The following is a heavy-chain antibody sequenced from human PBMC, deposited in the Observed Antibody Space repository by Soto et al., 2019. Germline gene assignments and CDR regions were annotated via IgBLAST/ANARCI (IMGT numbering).Heavy chain of an antibody. CDR2: INPYSGDT. D-gene: IGHD2-21*01. CDR3: ARTKDGGEGFDV. Sequence: ASVKVSCKASGYSFIAYYIHWVRQAPGQGLEWMGWINPYSGDTNYAQKFQGRVTMTRDTSSSVAYMDLSRLSSDDTALYYCARTKDGGEGFDVWGQGTLVTAST. J-gene: IGHJ4*02. V-gene: IGHV1-2*02. CDR1: GYSFIAYY.